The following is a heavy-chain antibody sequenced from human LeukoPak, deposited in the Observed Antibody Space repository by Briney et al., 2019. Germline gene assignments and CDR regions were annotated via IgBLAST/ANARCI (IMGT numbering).Heavy chain of an antibody. Sequence: QPGGSLRLSCAASGFTFSSYSMNWVRQAPGKGLEWVSYISSSSSTIYYADSVKGRFTISRDNAKNSLYLQMNSLRAEDTAVYYCAKDGPVVPAANFDYWGQGTLVTVSS. CDR1: GFTFSSYS. D-gene: IGHD2-2*01. J-gene: IGHJ4*02. CDR3: AKDGPVVPAANFDY. CDR2: ISSSSSTI. V-gene: IGHV3-48*01.